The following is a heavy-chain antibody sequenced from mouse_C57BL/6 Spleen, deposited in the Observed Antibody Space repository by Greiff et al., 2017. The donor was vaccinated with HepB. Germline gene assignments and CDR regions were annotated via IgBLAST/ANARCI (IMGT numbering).Heavy chain of an antibody. Sequence: VQLQQSGAELVKPGASVKLSCKASGYTFTSYWMHWVKQRPGQGLEWIGMIHPNSGSTNYNEKFKSKATLTVDISSSTAYMQLSSLTSEDSAVYYCARRVGGYDGGWFAYWGQGTLVTVSA. V-gene: IGHV1-64*01. J-gene: IGHJ3*01. CDR3: ARRVGGYDGGWFAY. CDR2: IHPNSGST. D-gene: IGHD2-2*01. CDR1: GYTFTSYW.